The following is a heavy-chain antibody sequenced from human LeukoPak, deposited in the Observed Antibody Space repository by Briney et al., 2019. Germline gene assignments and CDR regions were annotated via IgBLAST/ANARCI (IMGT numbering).Heavy chain of an antibody. D-gene: IGHD1-26*01. CDR1: GFTVSSND. Sequence: GGSLRLSCAASGFTVSSNDMSWVRQAPGKGLEWVSLIYAGGSASAYYADSVKGRFTGSRHDSKNTLDLQMNSLKPDDTAVHYCLRQGVGSPPRWGQGTLVTVSS. V-gene: IGHV3-53*04. CDR2: IYAGGSASA. J-gene: IGHJ4*02. CDR3: LRQGVGSPPR.